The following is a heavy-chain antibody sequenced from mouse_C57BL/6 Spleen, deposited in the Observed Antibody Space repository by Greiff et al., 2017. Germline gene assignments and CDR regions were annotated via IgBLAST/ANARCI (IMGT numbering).Heavy chain of an antibody. Sequence: VQLQQSGPELVKPGASVKISCKASGYTFTDYYMNWVKQSHGKSLEWIGDINPNNGGTSYNQKFKGKATLTVDKSSSTAYMELRSLTSEDSAVYYCARIGYYSKRYYAMDYWGQGTSVTVSS. V-gene: IGHV1-26*01. D-gene: IGHD2-5*01. CDR1: GYTFTDYY. J-gene: IGHJ4*01. CDR2: INPNNGGT. CDR3: ARIGYYSKRYYAMDY.